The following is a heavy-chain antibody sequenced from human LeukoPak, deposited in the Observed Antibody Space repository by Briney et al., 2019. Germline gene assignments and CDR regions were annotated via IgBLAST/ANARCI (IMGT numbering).Heavy chain of an antibody. V-gene: IGHV1-69*13. D-gene: IGHD5-18*01. Sequence: ASVKVSCKASGGTFSSYAISWVRQAPGQGLEWMGGIIPIFGTANYAQKFQGRVTITADEFTSTAYMELSSLRSEDTAVYYCARDRRSGYSYGLDAFDIWGQGTMVTVSS. CDR2: IIPIFGTA. CDR1: GGTFSSYA. CDR3: ARDRRSGYSYGLDAFDI. J-gene: IGHJ3*02.